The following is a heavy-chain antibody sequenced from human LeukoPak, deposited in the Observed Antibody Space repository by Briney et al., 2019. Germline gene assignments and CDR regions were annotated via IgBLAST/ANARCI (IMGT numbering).Heavy chain of an antibody. CDR2: IWYDGSNK. J-gene: IGHJ4*02. CDR3: AKERMATISRYFDY. D-gene: IGHD5-24*01. Sequence: GGSLRLSCAASGFTFSSYGMHWVRQAPGKGLEWVAVIWYDGSNKYYADSVKGRFTISRDNSKNTLYLQMNSLRAEDTAVYYCAKERMATISRYFDYWGQGTLVTVSS. CDR1: GFTFSSYG. V-gene: IGHV3-33*06.